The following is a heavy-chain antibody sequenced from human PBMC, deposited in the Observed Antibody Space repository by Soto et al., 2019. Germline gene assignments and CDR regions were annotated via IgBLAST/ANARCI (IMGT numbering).Heavy chain of an antibody. Sequence: SETLSLTCAVYGGSFSGYYWSWIRQPPGKGLEWIREIHHSGSTNYNPSLKSRVTISVDTSKNQFSLKLSSVTAADTAVYYCARGGGSSGYMAYWGQGTLVTVSS. CDR3: ARGGGSSGYMAY. CDR1: GGSFSGYY. V-gene: IGHV4-34*01. J-gene: IGHJ4*02. CDR2: IHHSGST. D-gene: IGHD3-22*01.